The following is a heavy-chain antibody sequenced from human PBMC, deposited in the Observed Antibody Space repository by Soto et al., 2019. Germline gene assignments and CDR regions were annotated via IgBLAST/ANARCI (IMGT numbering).Heavy chain of an antibody. CDR1: GGSISSSNW. V-gene: IGHV4-4*02. CDR2: IYHSGST. J-gene: IGHJ5*02. CDR3: ARVGRYSSSWYFTVGWFDP. D-gene: IGHD6-13*01. Sequence: SETLSLTCAVSGGSISSSNWWSWVRQPPGKGLEWIGEIYHSGSTNYNPSLKSRVTISVDKSKNQFSLKLSSVTAADTAVYYCARVGRYSSSWYFTVGWFDPWGQGTLVTVSS.